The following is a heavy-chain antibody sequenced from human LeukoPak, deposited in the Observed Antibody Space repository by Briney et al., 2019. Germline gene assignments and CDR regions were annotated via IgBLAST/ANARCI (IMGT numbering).Heavy chain of an antibody. V-gene: IGHV1-2*04. CDR2: INPYSGGT. CDR3: ARGDSSSWGGFDP. Sequence: ASVKVSCKASGYTFTGYYMHWVRQAPGQGLEWMGWINPYSGGTNYAQKFQGWVTMTRDTSISTAYMELSRLRSDDTAVYYCARGDSSSWGGFDPWGQGTLVTVS. CDR1: GYTFTGYY. D-gene: IGHD6-13*01. J-gene: IGHJ5*02.